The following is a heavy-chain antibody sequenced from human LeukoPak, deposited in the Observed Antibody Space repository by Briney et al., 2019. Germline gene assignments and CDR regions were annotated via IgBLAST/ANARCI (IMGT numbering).Heavy chain of an antibody. J-gene: IGHJ5*02. CDR1: GFTLSSCG. D-gene: IGHD2-15*01. CDR2: ISYDGSNK. Sequence: PGGSLRLSCAASGFTLSSCGTHWVRQAPGKGLEWVAVISYDGSNKYYADSVKGRFTISRDNSKNTLYLQMNSLRAEDTAVYYCAKERQYCSGGSCLWGVNWFDPWGQGTLVTVSS. CDR3: AKERQYCSGGSCLWGVNWFDP. V-gene: IGHV3-30*18.